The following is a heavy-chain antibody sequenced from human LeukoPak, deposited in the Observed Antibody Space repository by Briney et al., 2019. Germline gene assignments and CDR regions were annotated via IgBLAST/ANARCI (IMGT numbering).Heavy chain of an antibody. V-gene: IGHV3-30*18. D-gene: IGHD6-19*01. CDR1: GFTFSSYG. J-gene: IGHJ4*02. CDR2: ISYDGSNK. Sequence: GGSPRLSCAASGFTFSSYGMHWVRQAPGKGLEWVAVISYDGSNKYYADSVKGRFTISRDNSKNTLYLQMNSLRAEDTSVYYCAKDRAPEQWLAVYYFDYWGQGTLVTVSS. CDR3: AKDRAPEQWLAVYYFDY.